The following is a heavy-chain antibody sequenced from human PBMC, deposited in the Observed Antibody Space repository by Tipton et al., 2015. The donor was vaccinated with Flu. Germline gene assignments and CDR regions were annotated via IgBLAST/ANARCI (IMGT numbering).Heavy chain of an antibody. V-gene: IGHV4-4*07. CDR2: IYTSGST. J-gene: IGHJ5*01. CDR1: GDSTSGDH. D-gene: IGHD1-26*01. Sequence: LRLSCTVSGDSTSGDHWNWIRQPAGKGLEWIGRIYTSGSTNYNPSLKSRVTMSVDASKTQFSLKLSSVTAADTAVYYCARRTDSGSFNWFDFWGHGTLVTVSS. CDR3: ARRTDSGSFNWFDF.